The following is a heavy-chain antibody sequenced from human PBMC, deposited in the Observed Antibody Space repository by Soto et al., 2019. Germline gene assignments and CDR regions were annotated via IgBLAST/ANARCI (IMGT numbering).Heavy chain of an antibody. J-gene: IGHJ2*01. V-gene: IGHV1-69*12. CDR1: GGTFSSYA. Sequence: QVQLVQSGAEVKKPGSSVKVSCKASGGTFSSYAISWVRQAPGQGLEWMGGIIPMFGTTNYAQKFQGRVTITADESTSTAYMELSRLRSEDTAVYYCARVVTVVKSFHYWYFDLWGRSPLVTVSS. CDR2: IIPMFGTT. D-gene: IGHD2-2*01. CDR3: ARVVTVVKSFHYWYFDL.